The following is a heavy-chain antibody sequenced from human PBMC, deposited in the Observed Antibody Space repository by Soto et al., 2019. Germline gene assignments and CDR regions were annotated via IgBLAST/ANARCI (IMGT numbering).Heavy chain of an antibody. Sequence: PGGSLRLSCAASGFTFSSYAMHLVRQAPGKGLEWVAVISYDGSNKYYADSVKGRFTISRDNSKNTLYLQMNSLRAEDTAVYYCARDRYYDNRGGYYYYGMDVWGQGTTVTVSS. CDR3: ARDRYYDNRGGYYYYGMDV. D-gene: IGHD3-22*01. CDR1: GFTFSSYA. CDR2: ISYDGSNK. V-gene: IGHV3-30-3*01. J-gene: IGHJ6*02.